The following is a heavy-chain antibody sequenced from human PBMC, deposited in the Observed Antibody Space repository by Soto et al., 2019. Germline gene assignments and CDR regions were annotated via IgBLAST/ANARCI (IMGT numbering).Heavy chain of an antibody. CDR2: IFFTGNT. D-gene: IGHD2-15*01. J-gene: IGHJ4*02. V-gene: IGHV4-39*02. Sequence: SETLSLTCTVSGGSISSLSYYWGWIRQPPGKGLEWIGSIFFTGNTYYNPSLESRVAISVDTSRNHFSLTVNSVTAADTAVYYCASRHCSGGNCYKHGFDSWGQGPLVTVYS. CDR3: ASRHCSGGNCYKHGFDS. CDR1: GGSISSLSYY.